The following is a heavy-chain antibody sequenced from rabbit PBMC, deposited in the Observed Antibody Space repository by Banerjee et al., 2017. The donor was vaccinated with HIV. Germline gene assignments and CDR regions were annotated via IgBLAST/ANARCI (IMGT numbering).Heavy chain of an antibody. J-gene: IGHJ2*01. CDR1: GIDFSTYYY. D-gene: IGHD7-1*01. CDR2: IYTGDGNT. CDR3: ARGGGGYAGYGHGDDAFDP. Sequence: QQQLEESGGGLVKPGGTLTLTCKASGIDFSTYYYICWVRQAPGKGLEWIACIYTGDGNTHYASWAKGRFTISKTSSTVDLKMTSLTAADTATYFCARGGGGYAGYGHGDDAFDPWGQGTLVTVS. V-gene: IGHV1S43*01.